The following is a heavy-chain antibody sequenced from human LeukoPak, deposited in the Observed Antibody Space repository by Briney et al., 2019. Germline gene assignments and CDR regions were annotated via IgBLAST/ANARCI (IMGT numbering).Heavy chain of an antibody. D-gene: IGHD1-26*01. V-gene: IGHV3-11*04. CDR3: ARDSSGSSFWGGDYFDY. Sequence: GGSLRLSCAASGFTFSDYYMSWIRQAPGKGLEWVSTIKGTGLTTYYADSVKGRFTISRDNAKNSLYLQMNSLRAEDTAVYYCARDSSGSSFWGGDYFDYWGQGTLVTVSS. CDR1: GFTFSDYY. J-gene: IGHJ4*02. CDR2: IKGTGLTT.